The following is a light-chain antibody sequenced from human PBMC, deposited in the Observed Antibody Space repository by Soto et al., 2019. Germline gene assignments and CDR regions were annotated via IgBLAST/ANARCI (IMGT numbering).Light chain of an antibody. CDR2: KAS. CDR1: QSISSW. J-gene: IGKJ5*01. CDR3: QQYRSYWT. V-gene: IGKV1-5*03. Sequence: DIKMTQSPSSLSASVGDRVTISWRASQSISSWLAWYQQKPGKAPKLLIYKASSLESGVPSRFSGSGSGTEFTLTISSLQPDDFATYYCQQYRSYWTFGPGTRLEIK.